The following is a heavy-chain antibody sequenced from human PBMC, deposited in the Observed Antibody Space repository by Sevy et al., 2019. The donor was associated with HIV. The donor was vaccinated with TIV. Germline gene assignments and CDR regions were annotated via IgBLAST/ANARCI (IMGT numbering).Heavy chain of an antibody. J-gene: IGHJ6*02. CDR2: IWSDGNKK. Sequence: GGSLRLSCAASGFTFSNYGIHWVRQPPGKGLEWVAVIWSDGNKKYYADSVKGRFTISRDNSKNTLFLQMNSLRAEDTAVYYCARGPLRYCTSTSCYEGDYYYYGTDVWGQGTTVTVSS. CDR3: ARGPLRYCTSTSCYEGDYYYYGTDV. D-gene: IGHD2-2*01. V-gene: IGHV3-33*01. CDR1: GFTFSNYG.